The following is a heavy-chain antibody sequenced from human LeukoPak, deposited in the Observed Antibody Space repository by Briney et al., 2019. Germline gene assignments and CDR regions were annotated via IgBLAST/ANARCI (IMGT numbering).Heavy chain of an antibody. V-gene: IGHV3-21*01. Sequence: MPGGSLRLSCAASGFTFSSYAMSWVRQAPGKGLEWVSSISSSSSYIYYADSVKGRFTISRDSAKNSLYLQMNSLRAEDTAVHYCARARGFRGYYPPFFDYWGQGTLVTVSS. CDR3: ARARGFRGYYPPFFDY. CDR1: GFTFSSYA. CDR2: ISSSSSYI. J-gene: IGHJ4*02. D-gene: IGHD3-22*01.